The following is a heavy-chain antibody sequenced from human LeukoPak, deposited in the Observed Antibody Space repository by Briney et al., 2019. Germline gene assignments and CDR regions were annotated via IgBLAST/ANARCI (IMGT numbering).Heavy chain of an antibody. J-gene: IGHJ4*02. CDR2: IYHSGST. V-gene: IGHV4-4*02. CDR3: ARRSNYDSSGYYLDY. D-gene: IGHD3-22*01. CDR1: GGSISSSNW. Sequence: PSGTLSLTCAVSGGSISSSNWWSWVRPPPGKGLEWIGEIYHSGSTNYNPSLKSRVTISVDKSKNQFSLKLSSVTAADTAVYYCARRSNYDSSGYYLDYWGQGTLVTVSS.